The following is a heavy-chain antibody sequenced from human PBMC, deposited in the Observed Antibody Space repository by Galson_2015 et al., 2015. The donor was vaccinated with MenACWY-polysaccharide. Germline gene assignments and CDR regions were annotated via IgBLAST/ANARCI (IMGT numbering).Heavy chain of an antibody. J-gene: IGHJ4*02. Sequence: ETLSLTCTVSGGSTSSNADYWGWIRQPPGKGLEWIGSIDYSGSTYHNPSLKSRVTMSVDTSKNQFSLKLSSVTAADTAVYYCAREGVAVAGLFDYWGQGTLVTVSS. V-gene: IGHV4-39*07. CDR1: GGSTSSNADY. D-gene: IGHD6-19*01. CDR2: IDYSGST. CDR3: AREGVAVAGLFDY.